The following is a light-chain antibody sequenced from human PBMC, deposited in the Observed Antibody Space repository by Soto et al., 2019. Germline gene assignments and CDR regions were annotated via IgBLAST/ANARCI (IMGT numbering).Light chain of an antibody. CDR2: GAS. CDR1: QSVSSN. CDR3: QQYNDWPPA. V-gene: IGKV3-15*01. Sequence: EIVLTHSPGTLSLSPVERATLSCRASQSVSSNLAWYQQKPGQAPRFLIYGASTRATGIPARFRGSGSGTEFTLTIDSLQSEDFAVYYCQQYNDWPPAFGGGTKVDIK. J-gene: IGKJ4*01.